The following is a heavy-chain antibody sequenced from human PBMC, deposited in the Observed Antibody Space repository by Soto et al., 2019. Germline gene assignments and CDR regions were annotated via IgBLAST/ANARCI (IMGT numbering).Heavy chain of an antibody. D-gene: IGHD5-12*01. Sequence: GGSLRLSCAASEFTFSTYAMTWVRQAPGRGLQWVATISDSGDITYYADSVKGRFSISRDTSRNTVYLQMNNLRADDTAIYYCAKWTYLDFWGQGTRVTVSS. CDR3: AKWTYLDF. V-gene: IGHV3-23*01. CDR1: EFTFSTYA. CDR2: ISDSGDIT. J-gene: IGHJ4*02.